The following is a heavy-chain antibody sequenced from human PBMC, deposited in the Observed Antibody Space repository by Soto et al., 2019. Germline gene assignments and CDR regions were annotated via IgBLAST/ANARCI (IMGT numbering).Heavy chain of an antibody. CDR2: INHSGST. V-gene: IGHV4-34*01. CDR3: ARGRSVTVTRLRAFDI. D-gene: IGHD4-17*01. Sequence: SETLSLTCAVYGGSFSGYYWSWIRQPPGKGLEWIGEINHSGSTNYNPSLKSRVTISVDTSKNQFSLKLSSVTAADTAVYYCARGRSVTVTRLRAFDIWGQGTMVTVSS. J-gene: IGHJ3*02. CDR1: GGSFSGYY.